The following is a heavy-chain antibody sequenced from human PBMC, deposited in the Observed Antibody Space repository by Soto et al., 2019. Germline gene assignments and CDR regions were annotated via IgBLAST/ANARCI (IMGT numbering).Heavy chain of an antibody. J-gene: IGHJ4*02. D-gene: IGHD6-19*01. CDR3: ARPAGIAVAGTDY. CDR2: IYYSGRT. Sequence: QLQLQESGPGLVKPSETLSVTCTVSGGSISSTSYYWGWIRQPPGKGLEWIGSIYYSGRTYYNPSLKSRVTIYVDTSRNQFSLKVSSVTAADTAVYYCARPAGIAVAGTDYWGQGTLVTVSS. CDR1: GGSISSTSYY. V-gene: IGHV4-39*01.